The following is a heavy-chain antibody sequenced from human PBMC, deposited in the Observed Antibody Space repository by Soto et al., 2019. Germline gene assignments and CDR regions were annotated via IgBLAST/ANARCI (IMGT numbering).Heavy chain of an antibody. D-gene: IGHD5-12*01. CDR3: ASGTVEMATYDY. CDR1: GGTFSSYA. V-gene: IGHV1-69*06. J-gene: IGHJ4*02. Sequence: SVKVSCKASGGTFSSYAISWVRQAPGQGLEWMGGIIPIFGTANYAQKSQGRVTITADKSTSTAYMELSSLRSEDTAVYYCASGTVEMATYDYWGQGTLVTVSS. CDR2: IIPIFGTA.